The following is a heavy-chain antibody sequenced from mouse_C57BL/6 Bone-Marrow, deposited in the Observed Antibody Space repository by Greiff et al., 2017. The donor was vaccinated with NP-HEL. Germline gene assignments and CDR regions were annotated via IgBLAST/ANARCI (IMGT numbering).Heavy chain of an antibody. CDR1: GYTFTSYW. CDR3: APVYYYGSRYAMDY. V-gene: IGHV1-50*01. CDR2: IDPSDSYT. D-gene: IGHD1-1*01. J-gene: IGHJ4*01. Sequence: VQLQQPGAELVKPGASVKLSCKASGYTFTSYWMQWVKQRPGQGLEWIGEIDPSDSYTNYNQKFKGKATLTVDTSSSTAYMQLSSLTSGDSAVYYCAPVYYYGSRYAMDYWGQGTSVTVSA.